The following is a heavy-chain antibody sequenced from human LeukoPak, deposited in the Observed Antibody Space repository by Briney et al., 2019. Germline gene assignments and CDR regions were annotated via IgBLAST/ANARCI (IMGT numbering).Heavy chain of an antibody. CDR3: AKDLPGYYGSGSYYRVLDY. D-gene: IGHD3-10*01. J-gene: IGHJ4*02. CDR1: GFAFSSYG. Sequence: GRSLRLSCAASGFAFSSYGMHWVRQAPGMGLEWVAVISSYDGRNKYYADSVKGRFTISRDNSKNTLYLQMNSLRAEDTAVYYCAKDLPGYYGSGSYYRVLDYWGQGTLVTVSS. V-gene: IGHV3-30*18. CDR2: ISSYDGRNK.